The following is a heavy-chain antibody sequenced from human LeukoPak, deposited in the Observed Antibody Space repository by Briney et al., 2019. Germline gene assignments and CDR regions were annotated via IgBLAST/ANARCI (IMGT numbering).Heavy chain of an antibody. D-gene: IGHD3-10*01. Sequence: SETLSLTCTVSGGSISSYYCSWIRQPAGKGLECIGRIYTSGSTNYNPSLKSRVTISVDTSKNQFSLKLSSVTAADTAVYYCARGVEYYYGSGSYIPGNWFDPWGQGTLVTVSS. CDR3: ARGVEYYYGSGSYIPGNWFDP. J-gene: IGHJ5*02. CDR1: GGSISSYY. CDR2: IYTSGST. V-gene: IGHV4-4*07.